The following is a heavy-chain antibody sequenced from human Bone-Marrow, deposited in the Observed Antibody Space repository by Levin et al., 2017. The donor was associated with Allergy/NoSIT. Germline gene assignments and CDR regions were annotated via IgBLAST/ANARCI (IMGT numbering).Heavy chain of an antibody. J-gene: IGHJ6*02. Sequence: GGSLRLSCAASGFTFSSYSMNWVRQAPGKGLEWVSYISSSSSTIYYADSVKGRFTISRDNAKNSLYLQMNSLRAEDTAVYYCARVMSQYSYGWSPIYDGMDVWGQGTTVTVSS. D-gene: IGHD5-18*01. CDR1: GFTFSSYS. V-gene: IGHV3-48*04. CDR2: ISSSSSTI. CDR3: ARVMSQYSYGWSPIYDGMDV.